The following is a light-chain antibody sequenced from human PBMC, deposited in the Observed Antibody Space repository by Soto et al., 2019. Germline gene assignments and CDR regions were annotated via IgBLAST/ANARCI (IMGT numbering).Light chain of an antibody. CDR1: QSVSSSY. Sequence: IVLTQSPGTLSLSPGERATLSCRASQSVSSSYLGWYQQKPGQAPRLLIYGASSRATGIPDRFSGSGSGTDFTLTISRLEPEDFAVYYCQQYRTFGQGTKVDIK. CDR2: GAS. J-gene: IGKJ1*01. CDR3: QQYRT. V-gene: IGKV3-20*01.